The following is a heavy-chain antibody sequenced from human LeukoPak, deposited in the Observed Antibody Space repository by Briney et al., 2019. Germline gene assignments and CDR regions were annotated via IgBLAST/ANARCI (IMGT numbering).Heavy chain of an antibody. D-gene: IGHD3-10*01. CDR1: GFTFSSYN. J-gene: IGHJ5*01. CDR3: AKEGAYPIITYDS. CDR2: ISPTSTI. Sequence: GGSLRLSCAASGFTFSSYNMNWIRQAPGEGLELVSYISPTSTIFYADSVKGRFSISRDNARNSLYLQMDSLRAEDTAVYYCAKEGAYPIITYDSWGQGALVTVSS. V-gene: IGHV3-48*04.